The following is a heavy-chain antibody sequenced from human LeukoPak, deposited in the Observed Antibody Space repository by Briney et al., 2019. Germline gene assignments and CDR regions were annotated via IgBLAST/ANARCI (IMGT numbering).Heavy chain of an antibody. Sequence: SVKVSCKASGFTFTSTAVQWVRQARGQCLEWIGWIVVGNGNTNYAQKFQERVTITRDMSTSTAYMELSSLRSEDTAVYYCAADGFYSPNDYWGQGTLVTVSS. CDR3: AADGFYSPNDY. J-gene: IGHJ4*02. V-gene: IGHV1-58*01. D-gene: IGHD3-3*01. CDR1: GFTFTSTA. CDR2: IVVGNGNT.